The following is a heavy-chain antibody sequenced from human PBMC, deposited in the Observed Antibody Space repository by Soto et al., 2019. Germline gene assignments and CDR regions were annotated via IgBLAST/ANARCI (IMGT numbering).Heavy chain of an antibody. CDR3: ARELGGTTGAFDI. CDR2: INPNSGGT. CDR1: GYTFTGYY. D-gene: IGHD1-7*01. J-gene: IGHJ3*02. V-gene: IGHV1-2*04. Sequence: GASVKVSCKASGYTFTGYYMHWVRQAPGQGLEWMGWINPNSGGTNYAQKFQGWVTMTRDTSISTAYMELSRLRSDDTAVYYCARELGGTTGAFDIWGQGTMVTVSS.